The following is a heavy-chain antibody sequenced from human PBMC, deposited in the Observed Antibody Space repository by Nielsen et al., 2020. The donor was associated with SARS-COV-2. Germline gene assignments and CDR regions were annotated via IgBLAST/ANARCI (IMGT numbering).Heavy chain of an antibody. CDR3: ARQYSSGRPGQYNWFDP. CDR2: IDPSDSYT. Sequence: GGSLRLSCKGSGYSFTSYWISWVRQMPGKGLEWMGRIDPSDSYTNYSPSFQGHVTISADKSISTAYLQWSSLKASDTAMYYCARQYSSGRPGQYNWFDPWGQGTLVTVSS. V-gene: IGHV5-10-1*01. CDR1: GYSFTSYW. J-gene: IGHJ5*02. D-gene: IGHD6-19*01.